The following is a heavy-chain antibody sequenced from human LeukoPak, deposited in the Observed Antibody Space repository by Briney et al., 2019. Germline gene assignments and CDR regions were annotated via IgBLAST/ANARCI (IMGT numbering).Heavy chain of an antibody. Sequence: ASVKVSCKASGYTFTSYDINWVRQAPGQGLEWMGRIIPILGIANYAQKFQGRVTITADKSTSTAYMELSSLRSEDTAVYYCASREMATNPAIDYWGQGTLVTVSS. CDR2: IIPILGIA. CDR1: GYTFTSYD. J-gene: IGHJ4*02. CDR3: ASREMATNPAIDY. V-gene: IGHV1-69*04. D-gene: IGHD5-24*01.